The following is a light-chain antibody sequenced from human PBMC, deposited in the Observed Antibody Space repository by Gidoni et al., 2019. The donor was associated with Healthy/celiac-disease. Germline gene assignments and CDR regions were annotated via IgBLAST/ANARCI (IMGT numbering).Light chain of an antibody. J-gene: IGLJ2*01. CDR3: AAWDDSLSAVV. Sequence: QSLLTQPPSASGTPGQRVDISCSGSSSNIEKNYVYWYQQRPGTAPKLLIYRNDQRPSGVPDRVAGSKSGTSASLAISGLRSGDEADYYCAAWDDSLSAVVLGGGTKLTVL. V-gene: IGLV1-47*01. CDR2: RND. CDR1: SSNIEKNY.